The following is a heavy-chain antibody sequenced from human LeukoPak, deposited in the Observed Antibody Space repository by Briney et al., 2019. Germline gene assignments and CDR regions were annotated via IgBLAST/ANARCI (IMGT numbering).Heavy chain of an antibody. CDR3: ARLACSGGSCYSGYYYYGMDV. D-gene: IGHD2-15*01. J-gene: IGHJ6*02. CDR2: IYYSGST. CDR1: GGSMSSYY. V-gene: IGHV4-59*08. Sequence: SETLSLTCTVSGGSMSSYYWSWIRQPPGKGLEWIGYIYYSGSTNYNPSLKSRVTISVDTSKNQFSLKLSSVTAADTAVYYCARLACSGGSCYSGYYYYGMDVWGQGTTVTVSS.